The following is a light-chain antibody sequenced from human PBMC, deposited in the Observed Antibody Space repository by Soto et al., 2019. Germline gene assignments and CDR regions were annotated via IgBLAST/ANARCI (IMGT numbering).Light chain of an antibody. V-gene: IGLV2-14*01. Sequence: QSVLTQPASVSGSPGQSITISCTGTSSDVGGYNYVSWYQQHPGKAPKLMIYEVSKRPSGVSNRFSGSKSGNTASLTISGRQAEDDADYYCSSYTGGSTDVVFGGGTKLTVL. CDR3: SSYTGGSTDVV. CDR2: EVS. J-gene: IGLJ2*01. CDR1: SSDVGGYNY.